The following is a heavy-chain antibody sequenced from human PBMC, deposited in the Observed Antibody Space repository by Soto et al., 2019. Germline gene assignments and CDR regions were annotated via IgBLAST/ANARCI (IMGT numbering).Heavy chain of an antibody. V-gene: IGHV4-4*07. CDR1: GDSVSSYY. Sequence: PSETLSLTCTVSGDSVSSYYWSWIRLPAGRGLEWIGRIYISGSTDYNPSLKGRVSMSVDRSKNQFSLKLTSVTAADTAVYYCVRDCSGGGCYSDYGMDVWGQGITVTVSS. D-gene: IGHD2-15*01. CDR3: VRDCSGGGCYSDYGMDV. J-gene: IGHJ6*02. CDR2: IYISGST.